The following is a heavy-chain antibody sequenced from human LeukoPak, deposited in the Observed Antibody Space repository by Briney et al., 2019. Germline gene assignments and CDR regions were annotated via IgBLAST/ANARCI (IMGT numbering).Heavy chain of an antibody. J-gene: IGHJ6*02. CDR3: ARDVPLRYYYGMDV. D-gene: IGHD2-2*01. CDR1: GFTVSSNY. Sequence: QPGGSLRLSCAASGFTVSSNYMSWVRQAPGKGLEWVSRINSDGSSTSYADSVKGRFTISRDNAKNTLYLQMNSLRAEDTAVYYCARDVPLRYYYGMDVWGQRTTVTVSS. CDR2: INSDGSST. V-gene: IGHV3-74*01.